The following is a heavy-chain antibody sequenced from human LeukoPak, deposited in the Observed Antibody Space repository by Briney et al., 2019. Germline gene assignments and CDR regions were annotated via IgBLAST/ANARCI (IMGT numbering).Heavy chain of an antibody. CDR1: GFTFSSYW. Sequence: PGGSLRLSCAASGFTFSSYWMHWVRQAPGKGLVWVSRINSDGSRTNYADSVKGRFTISRDNAKNTLYLQMNSLKTEDTAVYYCTRPSFDSSVSGVVYWGQGTLVTVSS. D-gene: IGHD3-22*01. CDR2: INSDGSRT. V-gene: IGHV3-74*01. J-gene: IGHJ4*02. CDR3: TRPSFDSSVSGVVY.